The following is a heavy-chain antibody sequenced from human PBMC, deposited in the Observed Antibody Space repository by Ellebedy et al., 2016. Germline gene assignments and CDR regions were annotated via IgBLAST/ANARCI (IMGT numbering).Heavy chain of an antibody. Sequence: ASVKVSCXASGYIFTGYYIHWVRQAPGQGLEWMGWISPYNDNTKYVQNLQGRVTMTTDTSTSTAYMELRSLRSDDTAVYYCARTIGYAGNSCDYWGQGTLVTVSS. CDR3: ARTIGYAGNSCDY. V-gene: IGHV1-18*04. CDR1: GYIFTGYY. CDR2: ISPYNDNT. D-gene: IGHD3-16*01. J-gene: IGHJ4*02.